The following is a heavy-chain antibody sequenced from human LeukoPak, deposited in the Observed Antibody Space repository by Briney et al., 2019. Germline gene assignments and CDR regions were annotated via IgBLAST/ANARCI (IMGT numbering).Heavy chain of an antibody. J-gene: IGHJ4*02. CDR3: ARDPPAVKSGTYG. D-gene: IGHD4-11*01. CDR1: GFTVSSNY. V-gene: IGHV3-66*01. Sequence: PGGSLRLSCAASGFTVSSNYMSWVRQAPGKGLEWVSRIYSGGATYYADSVKGRFTISRDSSKNTLFLQMNSLRAEDTAVYYCARDPPAVKSGTYGWGQGTLVTVSS. CDR2: IYSGGAT.